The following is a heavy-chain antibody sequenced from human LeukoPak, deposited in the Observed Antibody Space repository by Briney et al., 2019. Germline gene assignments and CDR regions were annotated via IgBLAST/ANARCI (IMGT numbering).Heavy chain of an antibody. Sequence: GGSLRLSCAASGFTFSSYSMNWVRQAPGKGLEWVGRIKSKTDGGATDYAAPVKGRFTISRDDSKNTLYLQMNSLKTEDTAVYYCTTVEWEPISGAFDIWGQGTMVTVSS. CDR2: IKSKTDGGAT. D-gene: IGHD1-26*01. V-gene: IGHV3-15*01. J-gene: IGHJ3*02. CDR3: TTVEWEPISGAFDI. CDR1: GFTFSSYS.